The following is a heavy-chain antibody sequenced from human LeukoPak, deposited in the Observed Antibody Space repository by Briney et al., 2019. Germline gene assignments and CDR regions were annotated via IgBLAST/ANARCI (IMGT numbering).Heavy chain of an antibody. J-gene: IGHJ4*02. Sequence: GGSLRLSCTASGFTFGDYAMSWVRQAPGKGLEWVAVIWSDGSYKYYADSVKGRFTISRDDSKNTLYLQMNSLRAEDTAVYYCARDFSLQLFDYWGQGTLVTVFS. D-gene: IGHD5-24*01. CDR1: GFTFGDYA. CDR3: ARDFSLQLFDY. CDR2: IWSDGSYK. V-gene: IGHV3-33*01.